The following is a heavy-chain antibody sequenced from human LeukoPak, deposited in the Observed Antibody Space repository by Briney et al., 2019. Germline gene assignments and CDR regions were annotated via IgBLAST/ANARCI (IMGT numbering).Heavy chain of an antibody. CDR3: ARGRAAAGTAYAFGI. V-gene: IGHV3-53*01. CDR1: GFTVSSNY. D-gene: IGHD6-13*01. Sequence: PGGSLRLSCAASGFTVSSNYMSWVRQAPGKGLEWVSVIYSGGSTYYADSVKGRFTISRDNSKNTLYLQINSLRAEDTAVYYCARGRAAAGTAYAFGIWGQGTMVTVSS. CDR2: IYSGGST. J-gene: IGHJ3*02.